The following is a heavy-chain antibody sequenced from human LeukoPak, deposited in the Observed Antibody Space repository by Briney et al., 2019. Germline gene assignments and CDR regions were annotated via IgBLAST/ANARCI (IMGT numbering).Heavy chain of an antibody. D-gene: IGHD3-22*01. CDR2: ISGSGGST. V-gene: IGHV3-23*01. CDR3: AKDWFDDSSGYSYYYHYYMDV. J-gene: IGHJ6*03. Sequence: PGGSLRLSCAASGFTFSSYAMSWVRQAPGKGLEWVSAISGSGGSTYYADSVKGRFTISRDNSKNTLYLQMNSLRAEDTAVYYCAKDWFDDSSGYSYYYHYYMDVWGKGTTVTVSS. CDR1: GFTFSSYA.